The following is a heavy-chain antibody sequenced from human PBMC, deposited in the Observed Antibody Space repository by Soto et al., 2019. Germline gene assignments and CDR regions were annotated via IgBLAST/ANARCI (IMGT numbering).Heavy chain of an antibody. D-gene: IGHD3-22*01. CDR3: ASDYYDSSGYYYGAAFDI. CDR1: GGSISSGDYY. CDR2: IYYSGST. V-gene: IGHV4-30-4*01. Sequence: QVQLQESGPGLVKPSQTLSLTCTVSGGSISSGDYYWSWIRQPPGKSLEWIGYIYYSGSTYYNPSLKSRVTISVDTSKNQFSLKLSSVTAADTAVYYCASDYYDSSGYYYGAAFDIWGQGTMVTVSS. J-gene: IGHJ3*02.